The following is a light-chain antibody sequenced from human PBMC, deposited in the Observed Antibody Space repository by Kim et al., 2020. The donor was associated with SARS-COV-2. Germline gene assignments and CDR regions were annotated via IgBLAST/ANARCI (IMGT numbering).Light chain of an antibody. Sequence: VSQGQADSVTCSGDKLGDKYPCWYQQKPGQYPVLVIYQDSKRPSGIPERFSGSNSGNTATLTISGTQAMDEADYYCQAWDSSTGVFGGGTQLTVL. CDR3: QAWDSSTGV. CDR2: QDS. CDR1: KLGDKY. V-gene: IGLV3-1*01. J-gene: IGLJ3*02.